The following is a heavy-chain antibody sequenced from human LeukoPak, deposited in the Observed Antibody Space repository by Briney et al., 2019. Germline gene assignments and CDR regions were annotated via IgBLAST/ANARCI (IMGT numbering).Heavy chain of an antibody. V-gene: IGHV3-23*01. J-gene: IGHJ3*02. CDR1: GFTCSTYV. D-gene: IGHD3-16*02. Sequence: PEGSLRLSCAASGFTCSTYVMSWVRQAPGKGLEWLSLIPHNGDSTYYADSVKGRFTISRDNSKNTLYLQMNSLRAEDTAVYYCARLSSFAFDIWGQGTMVTVSS. CDR3: ARLSSFAFDI. CDR2: IPHNGDST.